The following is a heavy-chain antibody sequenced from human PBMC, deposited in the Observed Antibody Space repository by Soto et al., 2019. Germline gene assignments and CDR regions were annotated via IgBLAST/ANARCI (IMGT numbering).Heavy chain of an antibody. D-gene: IGHD6-19*01. CDR3: ARGTMAGPLFDF. CDR1: GYTFNVYY. V-gene: IGHV1-2*02. Sequence: QVQLVQSGAEVKKPGASVKVYCKASGYTFNVYYLHWVRQAPGQGLEWMGWINPLSGGTNYAQMFQGRVTMTSDTSITTAYMELSRLTSDDTAVYYCARGTMAGPLFDFWGQGTLVTVSS. CDR2: INPLSGGT. J-gene: IGHJ4*02.